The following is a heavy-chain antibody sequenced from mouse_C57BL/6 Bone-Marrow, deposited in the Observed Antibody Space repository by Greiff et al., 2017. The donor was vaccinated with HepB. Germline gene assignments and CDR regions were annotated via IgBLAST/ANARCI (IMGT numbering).Heavy chain of an antibody. D-gene: IGHD3-2*02. CDR1: GYTFTDYN. CDR2: INPNNGGT. CDR3: ARKLRLRRDYFDY. V-gene: IGHV1-18*01. Sequence: VHVKQSGPELVKPGASVKIPCKASGYTFTDYNMDWVKQSHGKSLEWIGDINPNNGGTIYNQKFKGKATLTVDKSSSTAYMELRSLTSEDTAVYYCARKLRLRRDYFDYWGQGTTLTVSS. J-gene: IGHJ2*01.